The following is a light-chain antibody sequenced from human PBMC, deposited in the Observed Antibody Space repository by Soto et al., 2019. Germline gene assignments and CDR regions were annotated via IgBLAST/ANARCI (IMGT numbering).Light chain of an antibody. V-gene: IGKV4-1*01. CDR3: QQYYSTPRT. CDR2: WAS. Sequence: DIVMPQSPDSLAVSLGERATINCKSSQSVLYSSNNKNYLGWYQKKPGQPPKLLIYWASTRESGGPDRFSGSGSVTDFTLTIDSLQAEDVAVYYCQQYYSTPRTFGQGTKVESK. CDR1: QSVLYSSNNKNY. J-gene: IGKJ1*01.